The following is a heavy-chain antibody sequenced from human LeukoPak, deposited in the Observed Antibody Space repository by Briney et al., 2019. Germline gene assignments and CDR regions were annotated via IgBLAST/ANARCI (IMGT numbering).Heavy chain of an antibody. CDR3: ARDRDYYFDY. V-gene: IGHV4-61*02. J-gene: IGHJ4*02. Sequence: SETLSLTCTVSGGSISSGSYYWSWIRQTPGKGLEWIGRIYTSGSTNYNPSLKSRVTISVDTSKNQFSLKLSSVTAADTAVYYCARDRDYYFDYWGQGTLVTVSS. CDR1: GGSISSGSYY. CDR2: IYTSGST. D-gene: IGHD2-21*02.